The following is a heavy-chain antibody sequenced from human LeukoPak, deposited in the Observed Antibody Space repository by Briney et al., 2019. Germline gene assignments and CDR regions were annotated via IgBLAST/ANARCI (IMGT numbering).Heavy chain of an antibody. V-gene: IGHV3-9*01. CDR1: GFTLDDYA. CDR2: ISGNGDSI. Sequence: GGSLRLSCADSGFTLDDYAMHWVRQAPGKGLEWVSGISGNGDSIGYADSVKGRFTISRDNAKNSLYLQMNSLIPEDTALYYCAKGPLYYYMDVWGKGTTATVSS. J-gene: IGHJ6*03. CDR3: AKGPLYYYMDV.